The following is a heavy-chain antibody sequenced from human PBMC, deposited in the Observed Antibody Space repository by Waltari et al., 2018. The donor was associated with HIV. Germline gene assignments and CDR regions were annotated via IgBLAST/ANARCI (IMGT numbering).Heavy chain of an antibody. CDR2: IYWDVRKV. CDR3: AKTRGYTYAYPRPNYGMDV. Sequence: QVHLVESGGGVVKPGGSLRLSCEAFNFTFSDYAMTWVRRAPGKGVVWVAFIYWDVRKVYRADSVWDRCTISRDNSKNTLYLQMNSLRAEDTAVYYCAKTRGYTYAYPRPNYGMDVWGQGTTVTVSS. J-gene: IGHJ6*02. V-gene: IGHV3-30*14. CDR1: NFTFSDYA. D-gene: IGHD5-18*01.